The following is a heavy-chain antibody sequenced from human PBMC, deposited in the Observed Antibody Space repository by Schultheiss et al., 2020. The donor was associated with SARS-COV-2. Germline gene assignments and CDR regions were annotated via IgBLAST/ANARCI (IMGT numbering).Heavy chain of an antibody. J-gene: IGHJ4*02. CDR1: GFSLSTSGVG. Sequence: SGSTLVKPTQTPTLTCTFSGFSLSTSGVGVGWIRQPPGKALEWLALIYWNDDKRYSPTLKSRLTITKDTSKNQVVLTMTNMDPVDTATYYCAHRNSGWYLVYFDYWGQGTLITVSS. CDR2: IYWNDDK. D-gene: IGHD6-19*01. CDR3: AHRNSGWYLVYFDY. V-gene: IGHV2-5*01.